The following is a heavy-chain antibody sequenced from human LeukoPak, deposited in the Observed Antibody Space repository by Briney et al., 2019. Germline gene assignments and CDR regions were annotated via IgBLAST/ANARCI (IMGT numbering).Heavy chain of an antibody. V-gene: IGHV4-38-2*02. J-gene: IGHJ4*02. CDR1: GYSISSGYY. CDR2: IYHSGST. Sequence: SETLSLTCTVSGYSISSGYYWGWIRQPPGKGLEWIGSIYHSGSTYYNPSLKSRVTISVDTSKNQFSLRLTSVTAADTAVYYCARDLVDYYGSGSPNGYWGQGTLVTVSS. CDR3: ARDLVDYYGSGSPNGY. D-gene: IGHD3-10*01.